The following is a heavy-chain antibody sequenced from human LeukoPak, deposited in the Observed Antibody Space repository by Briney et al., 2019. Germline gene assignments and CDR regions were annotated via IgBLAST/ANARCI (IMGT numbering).Heavy chain of an antibody. D-gene: IGHD3-22*01. J-gene: IGHJ1*01. CDR1: GYIFTGYC. CDR3: ARDIGYYDSRKESYPPFQH. V-gene: IGHV1-69*13. CDR2: IIPIFGTA. Sequence: SVKVSCTASGYIFTGYCMHWVRQAPGQGLEWMGGIIPIFGTANYAQKFQGRVRITADESTSTAYMELSSLRSEDTAVYYCARDIGYYDSRKESYPPFQHWGQGTLVTVSS.